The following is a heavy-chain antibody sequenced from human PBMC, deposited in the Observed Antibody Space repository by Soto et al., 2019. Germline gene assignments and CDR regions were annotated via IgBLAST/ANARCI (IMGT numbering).Heavy chain of an antibody. Sequence: PGGSLRLSCAASGFTFSGSAMHWVRQASGKGLEWVGRIRSKANSYATAYAASVKGRFTISRDDSKNTAYLQMNSLKTEDTAVYYCTRHVGATLVFERAFDIWGQGTMVTVSS. D-gene: IGHD1-26*01. J-gene: IGHJ3*02. V-gene: IGHV3-73*01. CDR2: IRSKANSYAT. CDR1: GFTFSGSA. CDR3: TRHVGATLVFERAFDI.